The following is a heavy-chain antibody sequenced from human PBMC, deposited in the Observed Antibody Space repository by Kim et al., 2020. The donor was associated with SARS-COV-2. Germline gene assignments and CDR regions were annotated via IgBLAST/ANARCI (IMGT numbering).Heavy chain of an antibody. CDR2: IYSGGSST. CDR3: AKGGGVVTAIVGRYYYYGMDV. CDR1: GFTFSSYA. J-gene: IGHJ6*02. Sequence: GGSLRLSCAASGFTFSSYAMSWVRQAPGKGLEWVSVIYSGGSSTYYGDSVKGRFTISRDNSKNTLYLQMNSLRAEDTAVYYCAKGGGVVTAIVGRYYYYGMDVWGQGTTVTVSS. D-gene: IGHD2-21*02. V-gene: IGHV3-23*03.